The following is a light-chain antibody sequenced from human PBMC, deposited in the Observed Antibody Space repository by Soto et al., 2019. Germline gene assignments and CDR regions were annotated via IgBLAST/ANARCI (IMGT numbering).Light chain of an antibody. CDR3: QQYKSYFWT. CDR1: QSISSW. J-gene: IGKJ1*01. V-gene: IGKV1-5*03. Sequence: DIQMTQSPSTLSASVGDRVTITCRASQSISSWLAWYQQKPGKAPKLLIYKASSLESGVPSRFSGSGSGTEFTLTISSLQPDDFATYYCQQYKSYFWTFGQGTKV. CDR2: KAS.